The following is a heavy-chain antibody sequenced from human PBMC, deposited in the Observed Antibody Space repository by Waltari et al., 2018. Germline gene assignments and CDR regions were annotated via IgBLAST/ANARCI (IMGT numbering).Heavy chain of an antibody. CDR2: IYSSGNT. J-gene: IGHJ3*02. CDR3: ARLSCTSSSCHRKNAFDM. D-gene: IGHD2-2*01. V-gene: IGHV4-59*12. Sequence: QVQLQESGPGLVTPSETLSLTCTVSGCSIGSYSWTWIRQPPVMGLEWIGYIYSSGNTNYNPSLKSRVTISVDTSKNQFSLTLSSVSATDTAVYYCARLSCTSSSCHRKNAFDMWGQGTMVIVSS. CDR1: GCSIGSYS.